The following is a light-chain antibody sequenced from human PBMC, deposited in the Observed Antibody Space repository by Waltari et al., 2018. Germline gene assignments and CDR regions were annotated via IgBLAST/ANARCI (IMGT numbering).Light chain of an antibody. V-gene: IGLV5-45*03. CDR3: MIWHRGVWV. CDR1: SGVNVISYN. Sequence: QAVLTQPSSLSASPGASASLTCTLRSGVNVISYNIYWYQQKAGRPPQFLLRYKAVSDKQQGSGVPSRFSGSKDASANVGILLIAGLRSEDEADYYCMIWHRGVWVSGGGTQLTVL. CDR2: YKAVSDK. J-gene: IGLJ3*02.